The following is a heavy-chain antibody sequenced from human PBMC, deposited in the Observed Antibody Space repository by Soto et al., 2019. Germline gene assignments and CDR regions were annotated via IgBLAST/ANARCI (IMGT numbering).Heavy chain of an antibody. D-gene: IGHD1-20*01. CDR2: IWYHGNSM. J-gene: IGHJ4*02. V-gene: IGHV3-33*01. CDR3: ARYNTGHIDY. Sequence: QGQLVESGGGVVQPGRSLRLSCAASGFTFSSYGMHWVRQAPGKGLEWVAVIWYHGNSMYYADSVKGRFTISRDNSKNTLYLQMNNLRAEDTAVYYCARYNTGHIDYWGQGTLVTVSS. CDR1: GFTFSSYG.